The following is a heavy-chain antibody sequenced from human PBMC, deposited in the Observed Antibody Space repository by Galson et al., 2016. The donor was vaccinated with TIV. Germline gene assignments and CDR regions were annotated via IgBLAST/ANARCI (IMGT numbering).Heavy chain of an antibody. CDR3: ARGRSGSAIDY. J-gene: IGHJ4*02. Sequence: SVKVSCKASRGTFSSYAISWVRQAPGQGLEWMGRIIPILGITNYAQKFQGRVTITVDEFTSTANMELSSLKSDDAAVYYCARGRSGSAIDYWGQGILVTVSS. D-gene: IGHD5-12*01. CDR2: IIPILGIT. V-gene: IGHV1-69*04. CDR1: RGTFSSYA.